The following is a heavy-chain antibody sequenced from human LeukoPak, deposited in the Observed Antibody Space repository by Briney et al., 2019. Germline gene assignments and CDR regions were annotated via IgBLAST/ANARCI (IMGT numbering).Heavy chain of an antibody. CDR3: ARDAPYGSGSYYYYYYYMDV. CDR2: IKQDGSEK. V-gene: IGHV3-7*01. D-gene: IGHD3-10*01. CDR1: GFTFSSYW. Sequence: GSLRLSCAASGFTFSSYWMSWVRQAPGKGLERVANIKQDGSEKYYVDSVKGRFTISRDNAKNSLYLQMNSLRAEDTAVYYCARDAPYGSGSYYYYYYYMDVWGKGTTVTVSS. J-gene: IGHJ6*03.